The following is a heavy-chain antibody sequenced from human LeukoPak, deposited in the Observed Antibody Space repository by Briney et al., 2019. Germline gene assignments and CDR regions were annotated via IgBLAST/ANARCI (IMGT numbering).Heavy chain of an antibody. CDR2: IKPNSGAT. V-gene: IGHV1-2*02. CDR1: GYTFTGYY. D-gene: IGHD2-2*01. Sequence: ASVKVSCKASGYTFTGYYMHWVRQAPGQGLEWMGWIKPNSGATSVAQKFHGRVTMTRDTSISTAYMEVSTLRSDDTAVYYCARGSSNTNGKFPNDYWGQGTLVTVSS. CDR3: ARGSSNTNGKFPNDY. J-gene: IGHJ4*02.